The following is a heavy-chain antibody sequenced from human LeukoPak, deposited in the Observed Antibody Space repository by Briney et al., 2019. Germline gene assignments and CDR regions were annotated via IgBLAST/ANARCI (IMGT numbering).Heavy chain of an antibody. CDR2: IGTAGDT. CDR3: ARGVAAAASDAFDI. J-gene: IGHJ3*02. V-gene: IGHV3-13*01. Sequence: GGSLRLSCAASGFTFSSYDMHWVRQATGKGLEWVSAIGTAGDTYYPGSVKGRFTISRENAKNSLYLQMDSLRAGDTAVYYCARGVAAAASDAFDIWGQGTMVTVSS. CDR1: GFTFSSYD. D-gene: IGHD6-13*01.